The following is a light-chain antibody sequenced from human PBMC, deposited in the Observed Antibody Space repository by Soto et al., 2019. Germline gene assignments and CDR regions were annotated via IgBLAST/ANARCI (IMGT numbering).Light chain of an antibody. J-gene: IGKJ4*01. V-gene: IGKV1D-16*01. CDR3: QQYNSYPLT. CDR1: QGINNW. CDR2: GVS. Sequence: DILLTQSPSSLSASVGDRVTITCRASQGINNWLAWYQQKPEKAPKSLIYGVSSLQSGVPSRFSVSGSGTDFTLTISILQPEDFATYYCQQYNSYPLTFGGGTKVEMK.